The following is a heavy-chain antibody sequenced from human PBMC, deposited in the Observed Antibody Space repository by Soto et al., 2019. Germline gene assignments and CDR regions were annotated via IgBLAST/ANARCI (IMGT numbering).Heavy chain of an antibody. Sequence: PSETLSLTCTVSGGSISSYYWSWIRQPPGKGLEWIGYIYYSGSTNYNPSLKSRVTISVDTSKNQFSLKLSSVTAADTAVYYCARDSADYYHSSGYYPPDYYYGMDVWGQGTTVTVSS. J-gene: IGHJ6*02. V-gene: IGHV4-59*01. CDR3: ARDSADYYHSSGYYPPDYYYGMDV. CDR1: GGSISSYY. CDR2: IYYSGST. D-gene: IGHD3-22*01.